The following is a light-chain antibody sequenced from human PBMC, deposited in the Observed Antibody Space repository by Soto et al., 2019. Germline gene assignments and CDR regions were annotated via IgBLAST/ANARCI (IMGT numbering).Light chain of an antibody. J-gene: IGLJ1*01. CDR3: CSSARISSFYV. CDR1: SGDVGSYNL. CDR2: EDT. Sequence: QSALTQPASVSGSPGQSITISCTGTSGDVGSYNLVSWYQQHPDKAPKLMLYEDTKRPSGVSDRFSGSTSGNTASLTISGLQDEDEADYYCCSSARISSFYVFGTGTKLTVL. V-gene: IGLV2-23*01.